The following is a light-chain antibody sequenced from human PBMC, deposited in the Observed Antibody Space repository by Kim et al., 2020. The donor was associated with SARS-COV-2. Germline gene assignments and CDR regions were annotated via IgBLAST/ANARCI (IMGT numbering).Light chain of an antibody. Sequence: LPGERASLSCRASQDINPSHLAWYQQKPIQAPRLLVHSASTRATGIPDRFSGSGSGTDFTLTISRLEPEDFAVYYCHQYGSSPWTFGQGTRVEIK. CDR3: HQYGSSPWT. V-gene: IGKV3-20*01. CDR2: SAS. J-gene: IGKJ1*01. CDR1: QDINPSH.